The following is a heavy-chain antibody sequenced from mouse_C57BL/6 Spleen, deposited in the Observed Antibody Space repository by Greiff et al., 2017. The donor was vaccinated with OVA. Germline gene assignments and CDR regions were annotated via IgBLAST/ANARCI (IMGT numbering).Heavy chain of an antibody. CDR3: AREGVYYDYGYAMDY. Sequence: QVQLQQPGAELVKPGASVKMSCKASGYTFTSYWITWVKQRPGQGLEWIGDIYPGSGSTNYNEKFKSKATLTVDTSSSTAYMQLSSLTSEDSAVYYCAREGVYYDYGYAMDYWGQGTSVTVSS. J-gene: IGHJ4*01. CDR1: GYTFTSYW. CDR2: IYPGSGST. D-gene: IGHD2-4*01. V-gene: IGHV1-55*01.